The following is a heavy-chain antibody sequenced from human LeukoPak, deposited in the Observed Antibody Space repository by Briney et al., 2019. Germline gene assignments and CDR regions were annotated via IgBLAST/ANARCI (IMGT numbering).Heavy chain of an antibody. CDR1: GFTFGTCA. CDR2: IKQDGSKK. D-gene: IGHD5-24*01. Sequence: GGSLRLSCSASGFTFGTCAMHWVRQAPGKGLEWVANIKQDGSKKSYVDSVKGRFTISRDNAKNSLYLQMNSLRAEDTAIYYCTRVGYIDEGIDYWGQGTLVTVSS. J-gene: IGHJ4*02. CDR3: TRVGYIDEGIDY. V-gene: IGHV3-7*04.